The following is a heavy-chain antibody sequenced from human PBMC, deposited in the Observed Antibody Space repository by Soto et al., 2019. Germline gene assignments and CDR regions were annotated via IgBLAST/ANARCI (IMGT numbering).Heavy chain of an antibody. CDR2: ISHDGSKK. J-gene: IGHJ6*02. Sequence: QSGGSLRLSCAVSGFTFSSFGMHWVRQAPGKGLEWVAVISHDGSKKYHADSVKGRFTISRDNSKNTLYLQMNSLRTEDTALYYCARVRALDYYYGMDVWGQGTTVTVSS. V-gene: IGHV3-30*03. CDR1: GFTFSSFG. CDR3: ARVRALDYYYGMDV.